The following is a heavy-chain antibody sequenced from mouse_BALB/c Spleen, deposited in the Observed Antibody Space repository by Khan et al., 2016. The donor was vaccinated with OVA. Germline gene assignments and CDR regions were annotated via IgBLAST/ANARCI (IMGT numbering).Heavy chain of an antibody. J-gene: IGHJ3*01. CDR1: GFSLNTYG. V-gene: IGHV2-2*01. CDR2: IRSGETT. CDR3: ARNSYMYDFTY. Sequence: QVQLKQSGPGLVQPSQSLSITCTVSGFSLNTYGIHWIRQSQGKGLEWLGVIRSGETTDYNGAFISRLNITKDNSKSQVFFKMNSLQADDTALYLCARNSYMYDFTYWGQGTLVTVSA. D-gene: IGHD2-14*01.